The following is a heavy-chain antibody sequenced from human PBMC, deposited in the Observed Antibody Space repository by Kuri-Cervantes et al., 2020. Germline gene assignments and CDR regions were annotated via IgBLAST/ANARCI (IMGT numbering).Heavy chain of an antibody. Sequence: SVKVSCKASGYTLTELSMHWVRQAPGQGLEWMGRIIPILGIANYAQKFQGRVTITADKSTSTAYMELSSLRSEDTAVYYCASHHYYDSSGYPYYFDCWGQGTLVTVSS. CDR3: ASHHYYDSSGYPYYFDC. CDR1: GYTLTELS. J-gene: IGHJ4*02. V-gene: IGHV1-69*02. D-gene: IGHD3-22*01. CDR2: IIPILGIA.